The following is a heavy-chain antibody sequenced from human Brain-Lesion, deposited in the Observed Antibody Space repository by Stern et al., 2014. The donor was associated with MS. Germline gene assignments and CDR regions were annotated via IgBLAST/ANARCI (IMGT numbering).Heavy chain of an antibody. D-gene: IGHD3-22*01. CDR1: GDSISSGDNY. V-gene: IGHV4-30-4*01. Sequence: DQLVESGPGLVKPSQTLSLTCHVSGDSISSGDNYWSWIRQSPGKGLEWVGYIYYIGSTFYNPSLKSRFTISVDTSQNQFSLSLSSVTAADTAVYYCARGESSRFYYYFDYWGQGNLVTVSS. J-gene: IGHJ4*02. CDR2: IYYIGST. CDR3: ARGESSRFYYYFDY.